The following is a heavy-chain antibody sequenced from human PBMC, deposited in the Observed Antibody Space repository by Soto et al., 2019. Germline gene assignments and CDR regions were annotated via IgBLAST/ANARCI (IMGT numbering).Heavy chain of an antibody. V-gene: IGHV3-30*03. Sequence: QVQLVESGGGVLQPGRSLRLSCAASGFTFSSYGMHWVRQAPGKGLEWVAFISFDGINKYYADSVKGRFIISRDNSKNTLFLQMSSLRAEDTALYYCVSLYYYSLTQYFDYWGQGTLVTVSS. CDR2: ISFDGINK. CDR1: GFTFSSYG. J-gene: IGHJ4*02. D-gene: IGHD3-16*01. CDR3: VSLYYYSLTQYFDY.